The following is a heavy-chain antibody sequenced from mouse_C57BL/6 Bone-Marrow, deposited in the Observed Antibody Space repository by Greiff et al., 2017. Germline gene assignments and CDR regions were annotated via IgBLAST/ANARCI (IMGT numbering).Heavy chain of an antibody. CDR2: INPGSGGT. CDR1: GYAFTNYL. Sequence: VKLQESGAELVRPGTSVKVSCKASGYAFTNYLIEWVKQRPGQGLEWIGVINPGSGGTNYNEKFKGKATLTADKSSSTAYMQLSSLTSEDSAVYFCARGMGTNWDWFAYWGQGTLVTVSA. V-gene: IGHV1-54*01. CDR3: ARGMGTNWDWFAY. J-gene: IGHJ3*01. D-gene: IGHD4-1*01.